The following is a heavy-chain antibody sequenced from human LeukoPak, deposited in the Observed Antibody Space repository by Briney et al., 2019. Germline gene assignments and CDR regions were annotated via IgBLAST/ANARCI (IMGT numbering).Heavy chain of an antibody. D-gene: IGHD2-21*02. J-gene: IGHJ4*02. CDR2: ISYDGSNK. CDR1: GFTFSSYA. CDR3: AREHLDCGGDCFYFDY. Sequence: GRSLRLSCAASGFTFSSYAMHWVRQAPGKGLEWVAVISYDGSNKYYADSVKGRFTISRDNSKNTLYLQMNSLRAEDTAVYYCAREHLDCGGDCFYFDYWGQGTLVTVSS. V-gene: IGHV3-30-3*01.